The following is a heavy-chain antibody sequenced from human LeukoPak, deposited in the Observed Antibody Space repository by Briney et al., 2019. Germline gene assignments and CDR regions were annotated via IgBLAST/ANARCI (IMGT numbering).Heavy chain of an antibody. Sequence: GESLRISCKGSGYSFTRYWISWVRQMPGKGLEWMVRIDPSDSYTNYRPSFQGHVTISADKSISTAYLQWSSLKASDTAMYYCAKIATTGGYFDYWGQGTLVTVSS. CDR1: GYSFTRYW. CDR2: IDPSDSYT. V-gene: IGHV5-10-1*01. D-gene: IGHD6-13*01. CDR3: AKIATTGGYFDY. J-gene: IGHJ4*02.